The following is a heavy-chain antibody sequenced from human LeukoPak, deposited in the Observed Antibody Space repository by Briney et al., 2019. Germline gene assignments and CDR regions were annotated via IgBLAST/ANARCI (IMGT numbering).Heavy chain of an antibody. V-gene: IGHV3-23*01. D-gene: IGHD3-10*01. CDR3: AKGVSGVLLWFGESNWFDP. CDR1: GFTFSSYG. CDR2: ISDNGGST. Sequence: GGTLRLSCAASGFTFSSYGMSWVRQAPGKGLEWVSTISDNGGSTPYADSVKGRFTISRDNSKNTLYLQMNSLRAEDTAVYYCAKGVSGVLLWFGESNWFDPWGQGTLVTVSS. J-gene: IGHJ5*02.